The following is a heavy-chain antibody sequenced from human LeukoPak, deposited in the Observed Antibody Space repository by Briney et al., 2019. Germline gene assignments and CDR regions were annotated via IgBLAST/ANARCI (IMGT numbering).Heavy chain of an antibody. CDR3: AKDLRFSGYDY. Sequence: GGSLRLSCAASGFNFSNYGMHWVRQAPDKGLEWVAVISYDGSNQGYADSVKGRFTISRDDFKKTLYLQMNSLRTEDTAVYYCAKDLRFSGYDYWGQGTPVTVSS. J-gene: IGHJ4*02. V-gene: IGHV3-30*18. CDR1: GFNFSNYG. CDR2: ISYDGSNQ. D-gene: IGHD5-12*01.